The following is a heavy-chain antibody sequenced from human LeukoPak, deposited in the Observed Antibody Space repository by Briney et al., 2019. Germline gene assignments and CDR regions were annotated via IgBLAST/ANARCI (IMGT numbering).Heavy chain of an antibody. Sequence: SVKVSCKASGYTFTGYYMHWVRQAPGQGLEWMGWINPNSGGTNYAQKFQGRVTMTRDTSISTAYMELSRLRSDDTAVYYCTRPPGLRAYMDVWGKGTTVTVSS. J-gene: IGHJ6*03. D-gene: IGHD5-12*01. V-gene: IGHV1-2*02. CDR1: GYTFTGYY. CDR3: TRPPGLRAYMDV. CDR2: INPNSGGT.